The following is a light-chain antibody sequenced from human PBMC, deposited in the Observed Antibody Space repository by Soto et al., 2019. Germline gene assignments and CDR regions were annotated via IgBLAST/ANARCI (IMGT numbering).Light chain of an antibody. CDR2: GAS. V-gene: IGKV3-20*01. CDR3: HQFGSTPWI. Sequence: ELMLRQTPGTLSFSPGETATLSCRASQSVTNTYLAWYQQKPGQTPRLLIYGASSRATGIPDRFSGSGSGTDFTLTISRLEPEDFAVYYCHQFGSTPWIFGQGTKVDIK. CDR1: QSVTNTY. J-gene: IGKJ1*01.